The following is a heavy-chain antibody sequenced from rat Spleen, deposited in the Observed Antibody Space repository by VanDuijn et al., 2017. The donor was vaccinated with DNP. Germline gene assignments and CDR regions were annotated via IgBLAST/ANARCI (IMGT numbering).Heavy chain of an antibody. CDR2: IWSGGST. V-gene: IGHV2-16*01. CDR3: ARSGVYRSYALDV. Sequence: QVQLKESGPGLVQPSRTLSLTCTVSGFSLTSYGVSWVRQPPGKGLEWIAAIWSGGSTDYNSALKSRLSISRDTSKNQVLLKMNKLQTEDTAMYFCARSGVYRSYALDVWGQGTSVTVSS. D-gene: IGHD1-10*01. CDR1: GFSLTSYG. J-gene: IGHJ4*01.